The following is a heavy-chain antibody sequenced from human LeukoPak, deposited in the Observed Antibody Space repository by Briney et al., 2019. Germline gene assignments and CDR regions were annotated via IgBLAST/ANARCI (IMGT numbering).Heavy chain of an antibody. D-gene: IGHD2-2*02. Sequence: PSETLSLTCTVSGGSITSTSYYWSWIRQPAGKGLEWIGRIYTSGNTNYNPSLESRVAISVDKSKNQFSLKMSSVTAADTAVYYCARGTVVVPAAISPFDFWGQGTLVIVSS. CDR1: GGSITSTSYY. CDR3: ARGTVVVPAAISPFDF. V-gene: IGHV4-61*02. J-gene: IGHJ4*02. CDR2: IYTSGNT.